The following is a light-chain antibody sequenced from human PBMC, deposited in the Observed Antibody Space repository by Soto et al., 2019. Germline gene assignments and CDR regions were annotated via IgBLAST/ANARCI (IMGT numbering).Light chain of an antibody. J-gene: IGKJ4*01. V-gene: IGKV3-15*01. CDR3: QQYNNWPRAT. CDR2: RAS. CDR1: QSINSN. Sequence: IVMTPSPATLSVSPVERATLSCRASQSINSNLAWYQQKPGQAPRLLMFRASIRATGFPARFSGSGSGTEFNITISSLQSEDSAVYYCQQYNNWPRATFGGGTKVDIK.